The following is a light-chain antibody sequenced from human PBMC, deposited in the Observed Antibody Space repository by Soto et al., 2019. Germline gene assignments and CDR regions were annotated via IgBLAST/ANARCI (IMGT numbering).Light chain of an antibody. CDR1: SSDVGGYKF. Sequence: QSALTQPRSVSGSPGQSVTISCTGTSSDVGGYKFVSWYQQHPGKAPKFMIYEVSKRPSGVPDRFSGSKSGNTAFLTISGLQAEDEADYYCCSYASFYTSVFGTGTKLTVL. V-gene: IGLV2-11*01. CDR2: EVS. CDR3: CSYASFYTSV. J-gene: IGLJ1*01.